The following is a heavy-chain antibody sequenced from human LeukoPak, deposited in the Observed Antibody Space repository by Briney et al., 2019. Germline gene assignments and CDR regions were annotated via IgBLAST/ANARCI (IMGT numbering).Heavy chain of an antibody. CDR2: ITPIFGTA. D-gene: IGHD3-22*01. CDR1: GGTFIRFT. Sequence: SVKVSCKASGGTFIRFTISWVRQAPGQGFEWMGGITPIFGTANFAQKFQGRVSITADESTSTAFMELSSLRSEDTAVYYCAREWGLESSGYYYAYWGQGTLVTVYS. J-gene: IGHJ4*02. V-gene: IGHV1-69*13. CDR3: AREWGLESSGYYYAY.